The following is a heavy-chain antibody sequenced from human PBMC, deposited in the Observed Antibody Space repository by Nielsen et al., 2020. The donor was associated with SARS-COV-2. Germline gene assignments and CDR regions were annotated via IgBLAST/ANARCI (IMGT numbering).Heavy chain of an antibody. V-gene: IGHV3-33*01. Sequence: GRSLRPSCAASGFTFSSYGLHGVRQAPGKGLEWVAVIWYEGGNKYNATSVKGRFTISRDNSKNPLYLQMNSLRAEDTAVYYCARPSIAAGPDYWGQGTLVTVSS. CDR2: IWYEGGNK. D-gene: IGHD6-13*01. CDR3: ARPSIAAGPDY. J-gene: IGHJ4*02. CDR1: GFTFSSYG.